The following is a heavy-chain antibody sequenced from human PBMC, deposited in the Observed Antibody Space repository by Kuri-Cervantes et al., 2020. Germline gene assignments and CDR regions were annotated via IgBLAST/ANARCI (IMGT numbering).Heavy chain of an antibody. Sequence: SETLSLTCTVSGGSISSYYWSWIRQPPGKGLEWIGYIYYSGSTNYNPSLKSRVTISVDTSKNQFSLKLSSVTAADTAAYYCARDRSGELDYFDYWGQGTLVTVSS. CDR2: IYYSGST. CDR3: ARDRSGELDYFDY. J-gene: IGHJ4*02. CDR1: GGSISSYY. D-gene: IGHD3-16*01. V-gene: IGHV4-59*01.